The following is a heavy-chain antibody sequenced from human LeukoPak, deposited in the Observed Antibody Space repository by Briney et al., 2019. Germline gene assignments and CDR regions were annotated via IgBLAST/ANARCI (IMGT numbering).Heavy chain of an antibody. CDR1: GFTFDDYT. CDR2: ISWDGGST. V-gene: IGHV3-43*01. J-gene: IGHJ4*02. D-gene: IGHD3-10*01. Sequence: GALRLSCAASGFTFDDYTMHWVRQAPGKGLEWVSLISWDGGSTYYADSVKGRFTISRDNAKNSLYLQMNSLRAEDTALYYCAKGGFGELLDEAGVDYWGQGTLVTVSS. CDR3: AKGGFGELLDEAGVDY.